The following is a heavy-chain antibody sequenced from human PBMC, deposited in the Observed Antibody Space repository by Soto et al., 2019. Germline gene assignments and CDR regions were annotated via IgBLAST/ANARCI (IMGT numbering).Heavy chain of an antibody. Sequence: ASVKVSCKASGYTFTSYYMHWVRQAPGQGLEWMGIINPSGGSTSYAQKFQGRVTMTRDTSTSTAYMEVSSLRSDDTAVYYCARDGALGENYYYYGMDVWGQGTTVTVSS. J-gene: IGHJ6*02. D-gene: IGHD3-16*01. CDR2: INPSGGST. V-gene: IGHV1-46*01. CDR3: ARDGALGENYYYYGMDV. CDR1: GYTFTSYY.